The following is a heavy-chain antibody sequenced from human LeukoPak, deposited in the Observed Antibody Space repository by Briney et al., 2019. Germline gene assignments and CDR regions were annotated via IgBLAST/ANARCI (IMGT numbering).Heavy chain of an antibody. CDR1: GDSVSSNSAA. J-gene: IGHJ4*02. D-gene: IGHD4-17*01. Sequence: SQTLSLTCAISGDSVSSNSAAWNWIRQSPSRGPEWLGRTYYRSKWSNNYAVSVKSRITINSDTSKNQFALQLNSVTPEDTAVYYCARGSNDYRDYSFDYWGQGTLVTVSS. CDR2: TYYRSKWSN. CDR3: ARGSNDYRDYSFDY. V-gene: IGHV6-1*01.